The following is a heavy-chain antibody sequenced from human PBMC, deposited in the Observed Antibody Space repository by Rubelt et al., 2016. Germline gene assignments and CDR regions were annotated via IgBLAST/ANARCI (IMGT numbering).Heavy chain of an antibody. Sequence: QVQLVQSGAEVKKPGASVKVSCKASGYTFTSYYMHWVRQAPGQGLEWMGIINPSGGSTTYAQKVQRRVTMTRDTSTSTVYMDLSSLRCEDTAVYYCARVGFYYDSGSYVDWGQGTLVTVSS. J-gene: IGHJ4*02. CDR3: ARVGFYYDSGSYVD. CDR1: GYTFTSYY. D-gene: IGHD3-10*01. V-gene: IGHV1-46*01. CDR2: INPSGGST.